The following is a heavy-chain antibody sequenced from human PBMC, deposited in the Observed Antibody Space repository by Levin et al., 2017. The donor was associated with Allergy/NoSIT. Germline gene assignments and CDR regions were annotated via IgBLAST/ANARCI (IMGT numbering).Heavy chain of an antibody. CDR3: ARGRTVRGVVKMDY. V-gene: IGHV4-34*01. CDR1: GGSFNGFY. Sequence: SETLSLTCAVSGGSFNGFYWTWIRQTPGKGLEWLGEINHRGSTNYNASLKSRVTISVDTSKNQFSLNLTSVTAADTAIYNCARGRTVRGVVKMDYWGQGTLVTVST. CDR2: INHRGST. J-gene: IGHJ4*02. D-gene: IGHD3-10*02.